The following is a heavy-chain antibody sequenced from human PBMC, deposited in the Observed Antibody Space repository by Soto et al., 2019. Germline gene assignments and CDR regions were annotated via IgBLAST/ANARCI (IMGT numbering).Heavy chain of an antibody. CDR1: GYSFTGYY. V-gene: IGHV1-2*02. CDR3: ARGDYGTGGYPFPYFDY. CDR2: INPDSGAT. Sequence: HEPLVQSGAEVKRPGASLKVSCKASGYSFTGYYIHWVRQAPGQGLEWMGWINPDSGATNYAQNFQGRVTLTSDTSISTASMDLTSLISDDTAVYYCARGDYGTGGYPFPYFDYWGQGTLVIVSS. D-gene: IGHD2-8*02. J-gene: IGHJ4*02.